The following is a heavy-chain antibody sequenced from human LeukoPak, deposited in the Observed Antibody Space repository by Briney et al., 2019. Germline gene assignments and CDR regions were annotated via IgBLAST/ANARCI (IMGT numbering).Heavy chain of an antibody. V-gene: IGHV4-61*02. CDR3: ATSDFWSGYYPYYFDY. CDR1: GRSISSRTYY. Sequence: SQTLSLTCTVSGRSISSRTYYWSWIRQPAGKGLEWIGRIYTSESTNYNPSLKTRVTISVDTSKTQFSLKLSRVAAADTAVYYCATSDFWSGYYPYYFDYWGQGTLVTVSS. CDR2: IYTSEST. D-gene: IGHD3-3*01. J-gene: IGHJ4*02.